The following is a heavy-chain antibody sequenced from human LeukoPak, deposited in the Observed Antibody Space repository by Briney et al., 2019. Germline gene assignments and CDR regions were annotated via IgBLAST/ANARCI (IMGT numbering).Heavy chain of an antibody. CDR3: AKERAGYTNPYYFDY. D-gene: IGHD3-16*02. Sequence: GGSLRLSCAASGFTFSSYAMSWVRQAPGKGLEWVSTISGSGANTYYADSVRGRFTISRDNSKNTLYLHMNSLRAEDTAVDYCAKERAGYTNPYYFDYWGQGTLVTVSS. V-gene: IGHV3-23*01. J-gene: IGHJ4*02. CDR1: GFTFSSYA. CDR2: ISGSGANT.